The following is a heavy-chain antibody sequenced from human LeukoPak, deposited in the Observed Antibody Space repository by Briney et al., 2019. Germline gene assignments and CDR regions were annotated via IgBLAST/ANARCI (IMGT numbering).Heavy chain of an antibody. D-gene: IGHD3-22*01. CDR3: ARGPYYYDSSGYSSLDY. J-gene: IGHJ4*02. V-gene: IGHV4-59*02. CDR1: GGSVSNYY. Sequence: SETLSLTCTVSGGSVSNYYWSWIRQSPGKGLEWIGYIYYTETSYNPSLKSRVTISADTSKNQFSLKLYSVTAADTAVYYCARGPYYYDSSGYSSLDYWGQGTLVTVSS. CDR2: IYYTET.